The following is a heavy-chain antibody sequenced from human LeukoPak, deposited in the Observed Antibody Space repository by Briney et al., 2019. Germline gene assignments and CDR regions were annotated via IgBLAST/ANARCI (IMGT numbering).Heavy chain of an antibody. CDR3: TKDKRIDYSGAGSYYNEAYYYYGMDV. D-gene: IGHD3-10*01. Sequence: GGSLRLSCAASGFSFEDFAMHWVRQGPGKGLEWVSGISWNSGNIGYADSVKGRFTISRDNAKRSLYLQMNSLRAEDTALYYCTKDKRIDYSGAGSYYNEAYYYYGMDVWGQGTTVTVSS. CDR2: ISWNSGNI. V-gene: IGHV3-9*01. J-gene: IGHJ6*02. CDR1: GFSFEDFA.